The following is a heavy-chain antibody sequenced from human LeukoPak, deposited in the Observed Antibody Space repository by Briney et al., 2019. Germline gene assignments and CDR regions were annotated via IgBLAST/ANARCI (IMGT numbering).Heavy chain of an antibody. D-gene: IGHD3-22*01. V-gene: IGHV1-69*04. J-gene: IGHJ4*02. CDR1: GGTFSSYA. CDR2: IIPILGIA. CDR3: AREGGGSGDYFFDSSGLLDS. Sequence: GASVKVSCKASGGTFSSYAISWVRQAPGQGLEWMGRIIPILGIANYAQKFQGRVTITADKSTSTAYMELSRLISEDTAVYYCAREGGGSGDYFFDSSGLLDSWGQGTLVTVSS.